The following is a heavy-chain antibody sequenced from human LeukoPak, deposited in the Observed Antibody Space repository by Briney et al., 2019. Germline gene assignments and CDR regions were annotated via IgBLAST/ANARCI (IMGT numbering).Heavy chain of an antibody. Sequence: GRSLRLSCAVSGFTFSNYGMYWVRQAPGKGLGWVAVISYDGSGKYYADSVKGRFTISRDNSNNTLSVQMNSLRPEDTAVYYCARAPEGLRILSADYWGQGVLVTVSS. D-gene: IGHD2/OR15-2a*01. J-gene: IGHJ4*02. V-gene: IGHV3-30*03. CDR3: ARAPEGLRILSADY. CDR1: GFTFSNYG. CDR2: ISYDGSGK.